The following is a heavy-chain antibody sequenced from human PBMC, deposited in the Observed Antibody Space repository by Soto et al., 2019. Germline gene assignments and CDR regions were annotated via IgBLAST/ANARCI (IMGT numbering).Heavy chain of an antibody. CDR3: ATTMVRGVIRNYFDY. V-gene: IGHV4-39*07. Sequence: PSETLSLTCTVSGDSITSNSYFWAWIRQPPGKGLEWIGSIYYSGTTYYNPSLKSRVTISVDRSKNQFSLKLSSVTAADTAVYYCATTMVRGVIRNYFDYWGQGTLVTVSS. D-gene: IGHD3-10*01. J-gene: IGHJ4*02. CDR1: GDSITSNSYF. CDR2: IYYSGTT.